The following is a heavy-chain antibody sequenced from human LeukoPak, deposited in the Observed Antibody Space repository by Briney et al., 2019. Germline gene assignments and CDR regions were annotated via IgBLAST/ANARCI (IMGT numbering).Heavy chain of an antibody. V-gene: IGHV3-33*01. J-gene: IGHJ4*02. CDR3: ARDLSHCSGGSCYSAHFDY. D-gene: IGHD2-15*01. CDR2: IWYDGSNK. Sequence: PGGSLRLSCAASGFTFNEFGVHWVRQAPGQGLEWVALIWYDGSNKYYADSVKGRFTISRDNSKNTVYLQMNSLRAEDTAVYYCARDLSHCSGGSCYSAHFDYWGLGTLVTVSS. CDR1: GFTFNEFG.